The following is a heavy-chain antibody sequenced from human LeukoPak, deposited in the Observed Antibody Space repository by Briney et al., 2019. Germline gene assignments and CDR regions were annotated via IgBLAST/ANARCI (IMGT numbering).Heavy chain of an antibody. D-gene: IGHD3-9*01. CDR2: IRTTAEGAKYA. Sequence: KPSETLSLTCTVSGGSISSSDYYWGWIRQPPGKGLEWISNIRTTAEGAKYAYYADSVKGRVTISRDDGKNTLYLHMNSLRDDDTAVYYCATDQRYAFDYWGQGILVTVSS. CDR1: GGSISSSDYY. J-gene: IGHJ4*02. CDR3: ATDQRYAFDY. V-gene: IGHV3-11*03.